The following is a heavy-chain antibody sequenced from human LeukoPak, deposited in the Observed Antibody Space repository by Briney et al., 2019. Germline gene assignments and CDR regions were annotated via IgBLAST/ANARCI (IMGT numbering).Heavy chain of an antibody. CDR1: GYPFTAYY. CDR3: ARAGRGSGYYTVDY. CDR2: IHPNSGDT. D-gene: IGHD3-22*01. V-gene: IGHV1-2*06. Sequence: ASVTVSCTASGYPFTAYYICWVRRAPGQGLEWMGRIHPNSGDTNYAQKFHDRVTMTRDTSISTAYMELSRLTSDDTAVYYCARAGRGSGYYTVDYWGQGTLVTVSS. J-gene: IGHJ4*02.